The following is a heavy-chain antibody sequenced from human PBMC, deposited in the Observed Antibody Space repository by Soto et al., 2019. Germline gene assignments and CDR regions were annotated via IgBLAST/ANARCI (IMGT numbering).Heavy chain of an antibody. Sequence: QVQLVESGGGVVQPGRSLRLSCAASGFTFSHYAMHWVRQAPGKGLEWVALMSYDGSNEYYADSVKGRFTISRDNSKNTLYLQMNSLRAEDTAVYYWAKDGCHNFDYWGQGTLVTVSS. V-gene: IGHV3-30*18. CDR1: GFTFSHYA. J-gene: IGHJ4*02. CDR2: MSYDGSNE. CDR3: AKDGCHNFDY.